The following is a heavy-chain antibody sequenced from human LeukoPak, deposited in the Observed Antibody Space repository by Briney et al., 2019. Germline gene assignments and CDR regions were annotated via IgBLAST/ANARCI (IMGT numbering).Heavy chain of an antibody. CDR2: ISGSSSVI. J-gene: IGHJ4*02. V-gene: IGHV3-48*02. CDR1: GFALSTHS. D-gene: IGHD6-19*01. CDR3: AREAGYGSGWFGY. Sequence: GGSLRLSCVASGFALSTHSMTWVRQAPGKGLEWVSYISGSSSVIHCADSVKGRFTISRDNGKNSLYLQMNSLRDEDTAVYYCAREAGYGSGWFGYWGQGTLVTVSS.